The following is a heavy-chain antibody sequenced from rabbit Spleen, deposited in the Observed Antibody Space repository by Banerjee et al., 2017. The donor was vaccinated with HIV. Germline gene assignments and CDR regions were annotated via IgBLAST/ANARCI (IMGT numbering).Heavy chain of an antibody. D-gene: IGHD1-1*01. CDR2: IYAAGGSST. Sequence: QSLEESGGDLVKPGASLTLTCTASGFSLSSSYYMCWVRQAPGKGLEWIACIYAAGGSSTAYANWAKGRFTFSKTSSTTVTLQVTSLTAADTATYFCARDLTGVIGWNFGWWGPGTLVTVS. CDR3: ARDLTGVIGWNFGW. CDR1: GFSLSSSYY. V-gene: IGHV1S40*01. J-gene: IGHJ4*01.